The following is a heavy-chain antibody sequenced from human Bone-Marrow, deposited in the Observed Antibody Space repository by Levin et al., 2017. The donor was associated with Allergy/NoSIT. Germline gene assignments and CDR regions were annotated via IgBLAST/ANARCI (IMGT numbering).Heavy chain of an antibody. CDR2: IYYSGST. J-gene: IGHJ4*02. CDR3: ARQGHYGSGSYYNWWGFSDY. Sequence: SETLSLTCTVSGGSISSSSYYWGWIRQPPGKGLEWIGSIYYSGSTYYNPSLKSRVTISVDTSKNQFSLKLSSVTAADTAVYYCARQGHYGSGSYYNWWGFSDYWGQGTLVTVSS. D-gene: IGHD3-10*01. V-gene: IGHV4-39*01. CDR1: GGSISSSSYY.